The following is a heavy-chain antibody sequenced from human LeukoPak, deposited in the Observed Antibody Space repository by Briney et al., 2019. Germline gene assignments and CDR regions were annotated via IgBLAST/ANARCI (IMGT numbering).Heavy chain of an antibody. V-gene: IGHV3-48*01. CDR2: ISSSSANI. CDR3: ARSEGLFDW. J-gene: IGHJ4*02. Sequence: GGSLRLSCAASGFTFSNYNMNWVRQAPGKGLEWISYISSSSANIYYADSVRGRFTISRDNARNSLYLRLNSLRAEDTAVYYCARSEGLFDWWGQGTLVTVSS. CDR1: GFTFSNYN.